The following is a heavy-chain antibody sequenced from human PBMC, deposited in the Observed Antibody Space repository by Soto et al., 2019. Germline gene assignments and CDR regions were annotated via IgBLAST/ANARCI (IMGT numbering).Heavy chain of an antibody. D-gene: IGHD5-12*01. V-gene: IGHV4-59*01. CDR3: ARDPQRRDGYHFDS. Sequence: SETLSLTCTVSGTSISRYYWSWIRQPPGKGLERIANIHYSGTTNYNPSLPSRVTLSVDTSKNQFSLKMTSVTAADTAVYYCARDPQRRDGYHFDSWGPGTLVTVSS. J-gene: IGHJ4*02. CDR1: GTSISRYY. CDR2: IHYSGTT.